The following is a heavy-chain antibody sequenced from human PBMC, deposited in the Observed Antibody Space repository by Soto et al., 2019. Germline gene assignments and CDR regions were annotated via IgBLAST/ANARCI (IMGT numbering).Heavy chain of an antibody. Sequence: GGSLRLSCAASGVTFSDSYMSWIRQAPGKGLEWVSYISSGGSTIFYADSVKGRFTISRDNAKNTLYLQMDSLRAEDTVLYFCVRDRGYPDSFDVWGRGTMVTVSS. J-gene: IGHJ3*01. CDR2: ISSGGSTI. CDR1: GVTFSDSY. CDR3: VRDRGYPDSFDV. V-gene: IGHV3-11*04. D-gene: IGHD1-1*01.